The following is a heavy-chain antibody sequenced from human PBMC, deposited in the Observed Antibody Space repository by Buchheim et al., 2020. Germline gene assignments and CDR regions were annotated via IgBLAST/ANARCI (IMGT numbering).Heavy chain of an antibody. CDR3: ARDVNRAMDV. CDR1: GFTFSSYA. CDR2: ISYDGSNK. Sequence: QVQLVESGGGVVQPGRSLRLSCAASGFTFSSYAMHWVRQAPGKGLEWVAVISYDGSNKYFEDSVKGRFTIPRENSKNTLYLQMNSLRAEDTAVYYCARDVNRAMDVWGQGTT. V-gene: IGHV3-30*04. D-gene: IGHD3-10*01. J-gene: IGHJ6*02.